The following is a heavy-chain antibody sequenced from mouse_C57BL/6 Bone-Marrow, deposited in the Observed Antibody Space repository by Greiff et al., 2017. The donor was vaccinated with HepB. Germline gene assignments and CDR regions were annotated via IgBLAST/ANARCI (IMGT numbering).Heavy chain of an antibody. CDR3: TSSYYYGSSYAMDY. CDR1: GFTFSSYA. V-gene: IGHV5-9-1*02. Sequence: EVQGVESGEGLVKPGGSLKLSCAASGFTFSSYAMSWVRQTPEKRLEWVAYISSGGDYIYYADTVKGRFTISRDNARNTLYLQMSSLKSEDTAMYYCTSSYYYGSSYAMDYWGQGTSVTVSS. J-gene: IGHJ4*01. D-gene: IGHD1-1*01. CDR2: ISSGGDYI.